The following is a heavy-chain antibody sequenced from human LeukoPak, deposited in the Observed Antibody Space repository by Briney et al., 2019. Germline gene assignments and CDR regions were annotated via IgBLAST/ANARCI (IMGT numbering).Heavy chain of an antibody. CDR3: ARVRIRGYSSGVFDY. V-gene: IGHV3-30-3*01. D-gene: IGHD6-19*01. CDR1: GFTFSSYA. Sequence: GGSLRLSCAASGFTFSSYAMHWVRQAPGKGLEWVAVISYDGSNKYYADSVKGRFTISRDNSKNTLYPQMNSLRAEDTAVYYCARVRIRGYSSGVFDYWGQGTLVTVSS. J-gene: IGHJ4*02. CDR2: ISYDGSNK.